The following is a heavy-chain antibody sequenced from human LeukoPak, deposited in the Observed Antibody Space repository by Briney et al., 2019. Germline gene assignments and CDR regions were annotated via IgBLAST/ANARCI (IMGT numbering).Heavy chain of an antibody. CDR1: GFTFSSNG. V-gene: IGHV3-30*02. Sequence: PGGSLRLSCGASGFTFSSNGMHWVRQAPGKGLEWVAFIREDGNDKYYADSVKGRFTISRDNSKNTLYLQMNSLRAEDTAVYYCATSSRWATGLYYFDYWGQGTLVTVSS. CDR3: ATSSRWATGLYYFDY. CDR2: IREDGNDK. D-gene: IGHD1-26*01. J-gene: IGHJ4*02.